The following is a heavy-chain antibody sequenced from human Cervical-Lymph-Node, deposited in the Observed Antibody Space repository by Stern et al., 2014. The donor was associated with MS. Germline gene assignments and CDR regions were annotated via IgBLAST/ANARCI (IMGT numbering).Heavy chain of an antibody. D-gene: IGHD6-6*01. Sequence: VQLVESGAEVEKPGASVKVSCKASGYIFTDYYLHWVRQAPGQGLEWMGRINPKSGGTSYAQSFQGRVPLTRDTSITTAYMDLSRLTSDDTAVYYCTRALRIADRPSPGGHWFDPWGQGTLGIVSS. CDR1: GYIFTDYY. J-gene: IGHJ5*02. CDR3: TRALRIADRPSPGGHWFDP. CDR2: INPKSGGT. V-gene: IGHV1-2*02.